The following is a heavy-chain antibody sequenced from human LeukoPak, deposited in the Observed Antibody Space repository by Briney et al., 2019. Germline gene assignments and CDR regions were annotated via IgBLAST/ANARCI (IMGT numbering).Heavy chain of an antibody. Sequence: SETLSLTCAVYGVSFSGYYWSWIRQAPGKGLEGIGEINHSGSTNYNPSLKRRVTISVDTSKNQFSLKLSSVTAADTAVYYCARGSITMVRAENAFDIWGQGTMVTVSS. V-gene: IGHV4-34*01. J-gene: IGHJ3*02. D-gene: IGHD3-10*01. CDR2: INHSGST. CDR3: ARGSITMVRAENAFDI. CDR1: GVSFSGYY.